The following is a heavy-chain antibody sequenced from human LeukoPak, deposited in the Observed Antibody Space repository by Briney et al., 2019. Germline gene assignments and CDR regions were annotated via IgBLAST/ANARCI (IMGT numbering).Heavy chain of an antibody. J-gene: IGHJ4*02. Sequence: RTGGSLRLSCAASGFTFSSYSMNWVRQAPGKGLEWVSYISSSSSTIYYADSVKGRFTISRDNAKNSLYLQMNSLRAEDTAVYYCARDYYCGGDCYGVFDYWGQGTLVTVSS. CDR2: ISSSSSTI. CDR1: GFTFSSYS. CDR3: ARDYYCGGDCYGVFDY. D-gene: IGHD2-21*02. V-gene: IGHV3-48*01.